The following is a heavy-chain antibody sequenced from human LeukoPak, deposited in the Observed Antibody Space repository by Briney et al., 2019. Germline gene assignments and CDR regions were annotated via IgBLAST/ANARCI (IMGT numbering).Heavy chain of an antibody. J-gene: IGHJ4*02. D-gene: IGHD4-23*01. CDR2: IYYSGST. Sequence: TSETLSLTCTVSGDSITSTPYYWGWIRQSPGKGLEWIGIIYYSGSTYYNPSLKSRVTMSVDTSKNQFSLKLNSVTAADTAVYFCARHLNSGGNSALVYWGQGTLVTVSS. CDR1: GDSITSTPYY. CDR3: ARHLNSGGNSALVY. V-gene: IGHV4-39*01.